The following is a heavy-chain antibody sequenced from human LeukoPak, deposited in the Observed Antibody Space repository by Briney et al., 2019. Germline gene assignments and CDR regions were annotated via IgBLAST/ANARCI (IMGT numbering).Heavy chain of an antibody. D-gene: IGHD3-22*01. CDR1: GFTFTSYW. Sequence: PGGSLRLSCAASGFTFTSYWMSWVRQAPGKGLEWVANIKQDGSEKYCVDSVEGRFTISRDNAKNSLYLQMNSLRAEDTAVYYCARIGTGHYYDSSGYYSGAHDAFDIWGQGTMVTVSS. CDR3: ARIGTGHYYDSSGYYSGAHDAFDI. J-gene: IGHJ3*02. V-gene: IGHV3-7*01. CDR2: IKQDGSEK.